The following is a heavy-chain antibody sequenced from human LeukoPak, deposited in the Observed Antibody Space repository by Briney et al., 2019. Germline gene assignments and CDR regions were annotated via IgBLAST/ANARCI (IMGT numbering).Heavy chain of an antibody. J-gene: IGHJ5*02. CDR1: GGSISSYY. CDR2: IYYSGST. CDR3: ARRDRFLEWAISP. D-gene: IGHD3-3*01. Sequence: PSETLSLTCTVSGGSISSYYWSWIRQPPGKGLEWIGYIYYSGSTNYNPSLKSRVTISVDTSKNQFSLKLSSVTAADTAVYYCARRDRFLEWAISPWGQGTLVTVSS. V-gene: IGHV4-59*01.